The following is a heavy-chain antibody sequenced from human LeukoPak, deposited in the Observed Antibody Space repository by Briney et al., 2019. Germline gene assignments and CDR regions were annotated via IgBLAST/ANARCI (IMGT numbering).Heavy chain of an antibody. V-gene: IGHV4-39*07. D-gene: IGHD3-22*01. Sequence: GSLRLSCAASGFIFSTYSLNWIRQPPGKGLEGIGSIYYSGSSDYNPSLKSRVTISVDTSKNQFSLKLSSVTAADTAVYYCARDRYDSSGYHGMDVWGQGTTVTVSS. CDR3: ARDRYDSSGYHGMDV. J-gene: IGHJ6*02. CDR2: IYYSGSS. CDR1: GFIFSTYS.